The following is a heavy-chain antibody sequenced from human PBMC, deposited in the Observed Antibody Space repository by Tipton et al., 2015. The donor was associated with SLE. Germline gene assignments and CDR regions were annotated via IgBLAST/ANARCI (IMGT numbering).Heavy chain of an antibody. CDR3: ARLHGDDYIWGSPYGMDV. V-gene: IGHV4-39*01. J-gene: IGHJ6*02. CDR2: IYFSGNT. D-gene: IGHD3-16*01. CDR1: GGSIRRTNYY. Sequence: TLSLTCTVSGGSIRRTNYYWGWVRQPPGKGLQWIGSIYFSGNTYYNPSLKSRVTISVDTSKNQFSLKLSSVTAADTAVYYCARLHGDDYIWGSPYGMDVWGQGTTVTVSS.